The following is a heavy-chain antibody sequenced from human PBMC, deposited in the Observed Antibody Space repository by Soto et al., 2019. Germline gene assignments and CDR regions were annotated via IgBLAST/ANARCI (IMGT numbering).Heavy chain of an antibody. D-gene: IGHD3-3*01. V-gene: IGHV4-39*01. CDR1: GGSISSNSFY. CDR2: ISYSGST. Sequence: PSETLSLTCTVSGGSISSNSFYWGWIRQPPGKGLEWIGSISYSGSTYYNPSLKSRVTMSVDTSRNQFSLKLSSVPAADTAVYYCARGHGGITVFGAPGHFDYWGQGTLVTVSS. CDR3: ARGHGGITVFGAPGHFDY. J-gene: IGHJ4*02.